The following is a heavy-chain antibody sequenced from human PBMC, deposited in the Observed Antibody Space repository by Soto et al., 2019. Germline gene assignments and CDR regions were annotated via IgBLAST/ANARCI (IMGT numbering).Heavy chain of an antibody. Sequence: PGESLKISCKGSGYSFTTYWISWVRQMPGKGLECMGRIDPSDSYTDYSPSFQGHVIMSVDRSISTAYLQWSSLKASDTAMYYCARLLAGAYYYDSSGPKWSNYYTTVWTSGAKGPRSPSP. CDR3: ARLLAGAYYYDSSGPKWSNYYTTVWTS. CDR2: IDPSDSYT. D-gene: IGHD3-22*01. V-gene: IGHV5-10-1*01. CDR1: GYSFTTYW. J-gene: IGHJ6*02.